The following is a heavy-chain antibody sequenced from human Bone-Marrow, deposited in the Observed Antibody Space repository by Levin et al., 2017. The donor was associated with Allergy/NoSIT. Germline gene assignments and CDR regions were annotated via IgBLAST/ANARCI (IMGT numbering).Heavy chain of an antibody. CDR2: IIPMFDTA. D-gene: IGHD3-10*01. V-gene: IGHV1-69*13. J-gene: IGHJ4*02. Sequence: SVKVSCKTSGGTFSSYAINWVRQAPGQGLEWMGWIIPMFDTAIYAQKFQGRVTITADESTTTAYMELTSLRSEDSAMYYCARDGGYYGSGTIPFDSWGPGTLVTVSS. CDR1: GGTFSSYA. CDR3: ARDGGYYGSGTIPFDS.